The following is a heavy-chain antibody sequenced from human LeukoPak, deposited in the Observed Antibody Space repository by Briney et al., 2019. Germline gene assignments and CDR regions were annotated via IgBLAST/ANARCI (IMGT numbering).Heavy chain of an antibody. CDR1: GGSISSSNW. CDR2: IYYSGST. CDR3: ARASDYSNDGMDV. J-gene: IGHJ6*02. Sequence: PSETLSLTCAVSGGSISSSNWWSWVRQPPGKGLEWIGYIYYSGSTYYNPSLKSRVTISVDTSKNQFSLKLSSVTAADTAVYYCARASDYSNDGMDVWGQGTTVTVSS. D-gene: IGHD4-11*01. V-gene: IGHV4-4*02.